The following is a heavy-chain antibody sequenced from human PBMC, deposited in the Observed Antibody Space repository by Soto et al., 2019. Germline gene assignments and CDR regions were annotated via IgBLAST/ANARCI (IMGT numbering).Heavy chain of an antibody. V-gene: IGHV3-48*01. CDR1: GFTFSSYS. CDR2: ISSSSSTI. D-gene: IGHD5-12*01. J-gene: IGHJ4*02. Sequence: GGSLRLSCAASGFTFSSYSMNWVRQAPGKGLEWVSYISSSSSTIYYADSVKGRFTISRDNAKNSLYLQMNSLRAEDTAVYYCARGAYSGYDYYFDYWGQGTLVTVSS. CDR3: ARGAYSGYDYYFDY.